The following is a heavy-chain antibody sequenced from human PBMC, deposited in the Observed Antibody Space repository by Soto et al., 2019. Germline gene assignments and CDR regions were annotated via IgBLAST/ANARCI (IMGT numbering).Heavy chain of an antibody. Sequence: GGSLRLSCAASGFTFSSYGMHWVRQAPGKGLEWVAVISYDGSNKYYADSVKGRFTISRDSSKSALNLQMNSLRADDTAVYYCARIQLDTIMALDYWGQGTPVTVSS. V-gene: IGHV3-30*03. CDR1: GFTFSSYG. CDR3: ARIQLDTIMALDY. D-gene: IGHD1-1*01. CDR2: ISYDGSNK. J-gene: IGHJ4*02.